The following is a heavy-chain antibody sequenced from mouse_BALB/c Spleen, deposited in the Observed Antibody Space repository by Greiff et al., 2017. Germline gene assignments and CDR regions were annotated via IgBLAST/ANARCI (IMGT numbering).Heavy chain of an antibody. V-gene: IGHV5-6-3*01. CDR1: GFTFSSYG. CDR2: INSNGGST. J-gene: IGHJ1*01. D-gene: IGHD3-3*01. CDR3: ARAGSSYWYFDV. Sequence: EVKVVESGGGLVQPGGSLKLSCAASGFTFSSYGMSWVRQTPDKRLELVATINSNGGSTYYPDSVKGRFTISRDNAKNTLYLQMSSLKSEDTAMYYCARAGSSYWYFDVWGAGTTVTVSS.